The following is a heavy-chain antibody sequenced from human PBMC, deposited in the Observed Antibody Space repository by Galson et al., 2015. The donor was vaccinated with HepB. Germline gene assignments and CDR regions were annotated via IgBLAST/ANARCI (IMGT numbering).Heavy chain of an antibody. CDR3: ARAAFDI. CDR1: GFTFSSYS. J-gene: IGHJ3*02. CDR2: ISSSSSYI. Sequence: SLRLSCAASGFTFSSYSMNWVRQAPGKGLEWVSSISSSSSYIHYADSVKGRFTISRDNAKNSLYLQMNSLRAEDTAVYYCARAAFDIWGQGTMVTVSS. V-gene: IGHV3-21*01.